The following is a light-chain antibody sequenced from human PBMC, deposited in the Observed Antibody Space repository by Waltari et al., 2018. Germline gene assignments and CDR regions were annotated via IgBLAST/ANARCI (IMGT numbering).Light chain of an antibody. CDR2: EVS. J-gene: IGLJ1*01. V-gene: IGLV2-8*01. CDR3: ASYAGSRYV. Sequence: QSALTLPPSASGSPGQSVTISCTGTSSDVGGYNYVSWYQQHPGQVPKLMIYEVSKRPSGVPDRFSGSKSGNTASLTVSGLQAEDEADYYCASYAGSRYVFGTGTKVTVL. CDR1: SSDVGGYNY.